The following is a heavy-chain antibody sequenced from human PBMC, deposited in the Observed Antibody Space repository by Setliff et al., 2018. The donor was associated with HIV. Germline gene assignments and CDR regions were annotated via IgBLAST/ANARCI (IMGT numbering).Heavy chain of an antibody. CDR3: ARGDYGSGSYYPYYFYYGMDV. D-gene: IGHD3-10*01. CDR1: GYTFTSYG. V-gene: IGHV1-18*01. J-gene: IGHJ6*02. Sequence: ASVKVSCKASGYTFTSYGISWVRQAPGQGLEWMGWISAYNGNTDYAQKLQGRLTMTTDTSTSTAYMELSSLRSEDTAVYYCARGDYGSGSYYPYYFYYGMDVWGQGTTVTVSS. CDR2: ISAYNGNT.